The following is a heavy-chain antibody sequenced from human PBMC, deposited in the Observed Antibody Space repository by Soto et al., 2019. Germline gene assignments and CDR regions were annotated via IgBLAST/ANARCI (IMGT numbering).Heavy chain of an antibody. J-gene: IGHJ2*01. D-gene: IGHD3-3*01. CDR3: ARRPYDFRDWYFDL. Sequence: GASVKVSCKVSGYTLTELSMHWVRQAPGKGLEWMGGFDPEDGETIYAQKFQGRVTMTEDTSTDTAYLQWSSLKASDTAMYYCARRPYDFRDWYFDLWGRGTLVTVSS. CDR1: GYTLTELS. CDR2: FDPEDGET. V-gene: IGHV1-24*01.